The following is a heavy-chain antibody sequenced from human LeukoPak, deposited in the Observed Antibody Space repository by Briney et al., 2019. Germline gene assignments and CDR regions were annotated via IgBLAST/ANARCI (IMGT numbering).Heavy chain of an antibody. CDR2: INPSGGST. CDR3: ARDSGVGVTTFVDY. V-gene: IGHV1-46*01. Sequence: ASVKVSCKAPGYTFTNYYIHWVRQAPGQGLEWMGMINPSGGSTTYAQKFQGGVTMTRDTSTSTVYMELSSLRSEDTAVYYCARDSGVGVTTFVDYWGQGILVTVSS. J-gene: IGHJ4*02. CDR1: GYTFTNYY. D-gene: IGHD1-26*01.